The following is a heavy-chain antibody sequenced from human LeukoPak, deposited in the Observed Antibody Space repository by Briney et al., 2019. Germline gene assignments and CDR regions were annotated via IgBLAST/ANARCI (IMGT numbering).Heavy chain of an antibody. V-gene: IGHV6-1*01. D-gene: IGHD3-16*01. CDR3: ARDSPPWGWGPPRHFDY. Sequence: SQTLSLTCAISGDSVSSNSAAWNWIRQSPSRGLEWLGRTYYRSKWYNDYAVSVKSRITINPDTSKNQFSLQLNSVTPEDTAVYYCARDSPPWGWGPPRHFDYWGQGTLVTVSS. CDR2: TYYRSKWYN. J-gene: IGHJ4*02. CDR1: GDSVSSNSAA.